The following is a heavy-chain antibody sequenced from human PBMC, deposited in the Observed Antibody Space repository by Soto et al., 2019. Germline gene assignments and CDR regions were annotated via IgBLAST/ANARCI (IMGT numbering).Heavy chain of an antibody. J-gene: IGHJ6*02. D-gene: IGHD2-15*01. CDR3: ARGHGYCSGGSRYIYYYGMDV. V-gene: IGHV4-31*03. CDR2: IYYSGST. CDR1: GGSISSGGYY. Sequence: SETLSLTCTVSGGSISSGGYYWSWIRQHPGKGLEWIGYIYYSGSTYYNPSLKSRVTISVDTSKNQFSLKLSSVTAADTAVYYCARGHGYCSGGSRYIYYYGMDVWGQGTTVTVSS.